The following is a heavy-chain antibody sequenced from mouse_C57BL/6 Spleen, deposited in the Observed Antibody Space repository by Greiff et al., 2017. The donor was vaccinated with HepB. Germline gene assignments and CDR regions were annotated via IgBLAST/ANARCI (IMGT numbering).Heavy chain of an antibody. Sequence: VQLQQPGAELVKPGASVKLSCKASGYTFTSYWMHWVKQRPGQGLEWIGMIHPNSGSTNYNEKFKSKATLTVDKTSSTAYMQLSSLTSEDSAVYYSASRYDYGFDYWGQGTTLTVSS. J-gene: IGHJ2*01. CDR1: GYTFTSYW. D-gene: IGHD2-4*01. CDR2: IHPNSGST. CDR3: ASRYDYGFDY. V-gene: IGHV1-64*01.